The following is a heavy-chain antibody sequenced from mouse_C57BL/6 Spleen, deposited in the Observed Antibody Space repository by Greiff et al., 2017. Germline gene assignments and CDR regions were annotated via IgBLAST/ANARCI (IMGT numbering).Heavy chain of an antibody. V-gene: IGHV5-17*01. D-gene: IGHD1-1*01. CDR2: ISSGSSTI. J-gene: IGHJ4*01. CDR3: ARLYYGSTYYYAMDY. Sequence: EVHLVESGGGLVKPGGSLKLSCAASGFTFSDYGMHWVRQAPEKGLEWVAYISSGSSTIYYADTVKGRFTISRDNAKNTLFLQMTSLRSEDTAMYYCARLYYGSTYYYAMDYWGQGTSVTVSS. CDR1: GFTFSDYG.